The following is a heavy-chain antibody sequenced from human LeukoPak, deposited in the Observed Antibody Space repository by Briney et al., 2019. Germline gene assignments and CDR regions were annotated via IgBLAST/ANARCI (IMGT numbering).Heavy chain of an antibody. CDR2: INRDASEE. Sequence: GGSLRLSCAASGLNFSNFLMRWVRQAPGKGLEWVAQINRDASEESYVDSVKGRFTISRDNAKSSLYLQMNSLRDEDTAVYYCARGHHGLGVWGQGTTVTVSS. CDR3: ARGHHGLGV. CDR1: GLNFSNFL. V-gene: IGHV3-7*01. J-gene: IGHJ6*02.